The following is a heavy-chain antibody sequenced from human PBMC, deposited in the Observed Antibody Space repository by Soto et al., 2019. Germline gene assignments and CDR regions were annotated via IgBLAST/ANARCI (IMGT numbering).Heavy chain of an antibody. CDR2: ISGGGVTT. CDR3: AKGRGGSGSLTPRVDF. Sequence: EVQLLESGGGLVQPGGSLRLSCAASGFTFNNYAMTWSRQAPGKGLEWVSAISGGGVTTSSADSVKGRFTVSRDGSKNTLYLQMSSLRAEDTALYYCAKGRGGSGSLTPRVDFWGQGTLVTVSS. CDR1: GFTFNNYA. D-gene: IGHD3-10*01. J-gene: IGHJ4*02. V-gene: IGHV3-23*01.